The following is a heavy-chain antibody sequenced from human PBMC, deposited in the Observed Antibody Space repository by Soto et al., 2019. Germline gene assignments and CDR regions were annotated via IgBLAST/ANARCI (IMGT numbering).Heavy chain of an antibody. CDR3: AKGGVVLLWFGKSSWCDP. D-gene: IGHD3-10*01. V-gene: IGHV1-3*01. Sequence: QVQLVQSGSEVKKPGASVKLSCKASGYIFTNYPIHWVRQAPGQGPEWMGWINPGNGNTKYSQKFQGRVTITRDTSATTAYMDLTSLTSEDTAIYYCAKGGVVLLWFGKSSWCDPWGQGTLVTISS. CDR2: INPGNGNT. CDR1: GYIFTNYP. J-gene: IGHJ5*02.